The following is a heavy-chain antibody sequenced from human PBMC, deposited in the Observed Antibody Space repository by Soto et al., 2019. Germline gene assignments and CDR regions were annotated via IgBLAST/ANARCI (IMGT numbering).Heavy chain of an antibody. CDR3: ARGGYCSGGSCYGRYYYYGMDV. V-gene: IGHV1-18*01. CDR2: ISAYNGNT. CDR1: GYTFTSYG. Sequence: QVQLVQSGAEVKKPGASVKVSCKASGYTFTSYGISWVRQAPVQGLEGMGWISAYNGNTNYAQKLHGRVTMTTDTSTSTAYMELRSLRSDDTAVYYCARGGYCSGGSCYGRYYYYGMDVWGQGTTVTVSS. D-gene: IGHD2-15*01. J-gene: IGHJ6*02.